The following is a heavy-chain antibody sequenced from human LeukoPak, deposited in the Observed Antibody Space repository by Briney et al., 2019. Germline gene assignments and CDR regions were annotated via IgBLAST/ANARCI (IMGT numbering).Heavy chain of an antibody. CDR3: ARIEAGGRYEFDY. Sequence: PGGSLRLSCAASGFTFSSYEMNWVRQAPGRGLEWVSYISSSGSTIYYADSVKGRFTISRDNAKKTLFLQMNSLRAEDTAVYYCARIEAGGRYEFDYWGQGTLVTVSS. CDR1: GFTFSSYE. J-gene: IGHJ4*02. V-gene: IGHV3-48*03. CDR2: ISSSGSTI. D-gene: IGHD2-15*01.